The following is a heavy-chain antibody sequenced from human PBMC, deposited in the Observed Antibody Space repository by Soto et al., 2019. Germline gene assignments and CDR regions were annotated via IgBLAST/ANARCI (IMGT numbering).Heavy chain of an antibody. V-gene: IGHV2-5*02. J-gene: IGHJ6*02. CDR3: AHSRCGGDCLQSYSSHYYYGMDV. CDR1: GFSLSTSGVG. D-gene: IGHD2-21*02. Sequence: QITLKESGPTLVKPTQTLTLTCTFSGFSLSTSGVGVGWIRQPPGKALEWLALIYWDDDKRYSPSLKSRLTITKDTSKNQVVRTMTTMDPVDTATYYCAHSRCGGDCLQSYSSHYYYGMDVWGQGTTVTVSS. CDR2: IYWDDDK.